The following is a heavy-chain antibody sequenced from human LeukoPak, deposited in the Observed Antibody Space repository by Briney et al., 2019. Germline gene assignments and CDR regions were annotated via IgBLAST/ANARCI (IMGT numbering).Heavy chain of an antibody. V-gene: IGHV4-59*01. D-gene: IGHD6-25*01. J-gene: IGHJ4*02. CDR3: ARDHQPQR. CDR2: IYYSGST. Sequence: TSETLSLTCTVSGGSISGYCWGWIRQPAGKGLEWIGYIYYSGSTNYNPSLKSRVTISVDTSKNQFSLKLSSVTAADTAVYYCARDHQPQRWGQGTLVTVSS. CDR1: GGSISGYC.